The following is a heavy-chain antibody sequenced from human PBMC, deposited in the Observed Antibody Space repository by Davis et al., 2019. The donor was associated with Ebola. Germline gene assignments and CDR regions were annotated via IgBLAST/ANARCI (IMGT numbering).Heavy chain of an antibody. CDR1: GGPISSGGYS. D-gene: IGHD4-17*01. J-gene: IGHJ6*02. CDR3: AGDKSVTTPYYYYYDGIDV. V-gene: IGHV4-30-2*02. CDR2: IYHSGGT. Sequence: SETLSLTCALSGGPISSGGYSWSWIRQPPGKGLEWIWYIYHSGGTYHNPSLTSRVTTSVDTSKNQFSLKLSSVTAADTAVYYCAGDKSVTTPYYYYYDGIDVWGQGTTVTVSS.